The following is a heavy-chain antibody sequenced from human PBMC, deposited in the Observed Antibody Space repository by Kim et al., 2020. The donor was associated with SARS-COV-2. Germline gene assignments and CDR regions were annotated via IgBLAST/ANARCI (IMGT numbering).Heavy chain of an antibody. CDR3: AKDMDYGGNGETFDY. V-gene: IGHV3-9*01. J-gene: IGHJ4*02. Sequence: DSVKGRFTISRDNAKNSLYLQMNSLRAEDTALYYCAKDMDYGGNGETFDYWGQGTLVTVSS. D-gene: IGHD4-17*01.